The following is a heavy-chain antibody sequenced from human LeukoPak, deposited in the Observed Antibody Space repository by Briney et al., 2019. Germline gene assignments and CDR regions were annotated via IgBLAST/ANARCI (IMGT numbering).Heavy chain of an antibody. J-gene: IGHJ4*02. CDR2: ISAGGATI. CDR1: GFSFSTYA. V-gene: IGHV3-23*01. CDR3: AKDTSIGRYCTNGVCSPFDY. D-gene: IGHD2-8*01. Sequence: GGSLSLSCSASGFSFSTYAMSWVRQAPGKGLEWVSAISAGGATIYYADSVKGRFTVSRDNSKSTLYLQMNSLRAEDTAVYYCAKDTSIGRYCTNGVCSPFDYWGQGTLVTVSS.